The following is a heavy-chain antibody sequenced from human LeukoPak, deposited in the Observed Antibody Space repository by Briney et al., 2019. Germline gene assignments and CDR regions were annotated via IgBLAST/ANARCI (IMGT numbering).Heavy chain of an antibody. J-gene: IGHJ6*03. V-gene: IGHV3-53*01. CDR3: AGPLRVRGVPDYVDV. D-gene: IGHD3-10*01. CDR2: IYKNAIT. CDR1: GFTVSSNY. Sequence: GGSLRLSCAASGFTVSSNYMTWVRQAPGKGLEWVSDIYKNAITYYADTVKGRFTISRDNSKNTLYLQMNSLRADDTAVYYCAGPLRVRGVPDYVDVWGKRTPVTVSS.